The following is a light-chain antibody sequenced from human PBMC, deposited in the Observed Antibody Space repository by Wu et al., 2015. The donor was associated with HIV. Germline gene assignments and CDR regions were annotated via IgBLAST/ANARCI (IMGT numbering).Light chain of an antibody. CDR3: QQYGSSPGT. Sequence: EIVLTQSPGTLSLSPGERATLSCRVSQNVNFDYIAWYQQKPGQAPRLLIFGASSRATGIPDRFSGSGSGTDFTLTISRLEPEDFAVYYCQQYGSSPGTFGQGTKVEIK. CDR2: GAS. CDR1: QNVNFDY. J-gene: IGKJ1*01. V-gene: IGKV3-20*01.